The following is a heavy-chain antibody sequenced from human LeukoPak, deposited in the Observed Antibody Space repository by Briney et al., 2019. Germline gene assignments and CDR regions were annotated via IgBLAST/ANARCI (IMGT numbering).Heavy chain of an antibody. J-gene: IGHJ4*02. CDR3: AKGSSSGWYDFDY. V-gene: IGHV3-23*01. Sequence: GSLRLSCAASGFTFSNYAMTWVRQAPGKGLEWVSGISGSGGSTYYVDSVKGRFTISRDNSRNTLYLQMNSLRAEDTAVYYCAKGSSSGWYDFDYWGQGTLVTVSS. D-gene: IGHD6-19*01. CDR2: ISGSGGST. CDR1: GFTFSNYA.